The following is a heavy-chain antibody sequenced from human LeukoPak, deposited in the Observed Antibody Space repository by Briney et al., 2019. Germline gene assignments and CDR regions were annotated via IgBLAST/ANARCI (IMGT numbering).Heavy chain of an antibody. CDR2: IYPRDSDT. CDR1: GYIFTNYW. Sequence: GESLKISCKASGYIFTNYWIGWVRQMPGKGLEWMGIIYPRDSDTRYSPSFQGQVTVSADKSISTAYLQWNTLEASDTAMYCCARRQYSGYDFDFWGQGTLVTVSS. D-gene: IGHD5-12*01. J-gene: IGHJ4*02. V-gene: IGHV5-51*01. CDR3: ARRQYSGYDFDF.